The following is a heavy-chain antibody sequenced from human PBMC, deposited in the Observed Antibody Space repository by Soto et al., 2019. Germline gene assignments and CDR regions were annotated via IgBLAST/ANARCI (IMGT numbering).Heavy chain of an antibody. D-gene: IGHD3-3*01. Sequence: QPLSLTCAISGDSVSSNSAGWDWIRQSPSRDLEWLGRTYYRSKWYNEYAVSVKSRITINPDTSRNQISLQLNSVTPEDTAVYYCARDIDFGYWGRGAQVTVSS. J-gene: IGHJ4*02. V-gene: IGHV6-1*01. CDR2: TYYRSKWYN. CDR3: ARDIDFGY. CDR1: GDSVSSNSAG.